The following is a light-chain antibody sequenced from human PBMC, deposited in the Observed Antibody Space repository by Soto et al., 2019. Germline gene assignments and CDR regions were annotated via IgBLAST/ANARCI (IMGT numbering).Light chain of an antibody. J-gene: IGKJ3*01. CDR3: QQDGSSPCT. V-gene: IGKV3-20*01. CDR1: QSVSSNY. CDR2: GAS. Sequence: EIVLTQSPGTLSLSPGERATLSCRASQSVSSNYLTWYQQKPGQAPRLLIYGASSRATGIPDRFSGSGSGTDFTLTISRLEPEDFEVYYCQQDGSSPCTFGPGTKVDIK.